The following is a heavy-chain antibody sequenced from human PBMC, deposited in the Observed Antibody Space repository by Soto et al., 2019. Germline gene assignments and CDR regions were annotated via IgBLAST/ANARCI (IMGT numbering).Heavy chain of an antibody. CDR2: IYYSGST. CDR3: ARLRDYYGSGSYLDY. Sequence: QLQLQESGPGLVKPSETLSLTCTVSGGSISSSSYCWGWIRQPPGKGLEWIGSIYYSGSTYYNPSLKSRVTITVDTAKNQFSLKLSSVTAPDTAVYYCARLRDYYGSGSYLDYWGQGTLVTVS. D-gene: IGHD3-10*01. CDR1: GGSISSSSYC. V-gene: IGHV4-39*01. J-gene: IGHJ4*02.